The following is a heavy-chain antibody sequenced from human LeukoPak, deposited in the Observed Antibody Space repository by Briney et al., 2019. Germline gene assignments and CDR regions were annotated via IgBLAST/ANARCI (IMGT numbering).Heavy chain of an antibody. J-gene: IGHJ4*02. Sequence: GGSLRLSCAASGFTFSSYSMNWVCQAPGKGLEWVSSISSSSSYIYYADSVKGRFTISRDNAKNSLYLQMNSLRAEDTAVYYCARGPTTVVTPPSDYWGQGTLVTVSS. V-gene: IGHV3-21*01. CDR2: ISSSSSYI. CDR1: GFTFSSYS. D-gene: IGHD4-23*01. CDR3: ARGPTTVVTPPSDY.